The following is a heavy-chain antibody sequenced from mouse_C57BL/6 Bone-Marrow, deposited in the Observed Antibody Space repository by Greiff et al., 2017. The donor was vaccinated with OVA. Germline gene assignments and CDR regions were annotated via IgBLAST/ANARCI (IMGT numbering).Heavy chain of an antibody. CDR1: GFTFTDYY. D-gene: IGHD2-5*01. Sequence: EVMLVESGGGLVQPGGSLSLSCAASGFTFTDYYMSWVRQPPGKALEWLGFIRNKANGYTTESSASVKGRFTISRDNSQSILYLQMNALRAEDSATYYCARYRGYSKGFFDYWGQGTTLTVSS. CDR2: IRNKANGYTT. CDR3: ARYRGYSKGFFDY. V-gene: IGHV7-3*01. J-gene: IGHJ2*01.